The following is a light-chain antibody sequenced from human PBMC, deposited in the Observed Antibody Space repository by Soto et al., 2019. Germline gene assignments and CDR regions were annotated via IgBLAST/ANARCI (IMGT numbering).Light chain of an antibody. CDR2: SNN. CDR3: GAWDDSLNGVV. CDR1: SSNIGSNT. Sequence: QLVLTQPPSASGTPGQRVTISCSGSSSNIGSNTVNWYQQLPGAAPKLLIYSNNQRPSGVPDRFSGSKSGTSASLAISGLQSEDEADYYCGAWDDSLNGVVFGGGTKVTVL. J-gene: IGLJ3*02. V-gene: IGLV1-44*01.